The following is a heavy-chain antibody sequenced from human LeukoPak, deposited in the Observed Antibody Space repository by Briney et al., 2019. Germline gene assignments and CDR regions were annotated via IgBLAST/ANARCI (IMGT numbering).Heavy chain of an antibody. CDR2: INSDGSST. CDR3: ARATRVARFDY. V-gene: IGHV3-74*01. Sequence: GGSLRLSCAASGFTFSSYWMHWVRQAPGKGLVWVSRINSDGSSTSYADSVKGRFTISRDNAKNTLYLQMNSLRAEDTAVYYCARATRVARFDYWGQGTLVTVSS. D-gene: IGHD5-12*01. J-gene: IGHJ4*02. CDR1: GFTFSSYW.